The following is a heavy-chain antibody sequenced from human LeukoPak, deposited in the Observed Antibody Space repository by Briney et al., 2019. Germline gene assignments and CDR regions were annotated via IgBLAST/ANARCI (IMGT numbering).Heavy chain of an antibody. CDR2: ISSSSSSI. CDR3: ARGGSGSYRDFDY. Sequence: PGGSLRLSCAASGFIFSNYNMNWVRQAPGKGLEWVSYISSSSSSIYYADSVKGRFTISRDNAKNSLYLQMNSLRDEGTAVYYCARGGSGSYRDFDYWGQGTLVTVSS. V-gene: IGHV3-48*02. CDR1: GFIFSNYN. J-gene: IGHJ4*02. D-gene: IGHD1-26*01.